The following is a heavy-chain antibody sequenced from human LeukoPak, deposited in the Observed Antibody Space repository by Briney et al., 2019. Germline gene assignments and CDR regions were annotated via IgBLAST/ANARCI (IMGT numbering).Heavy chain of an antibody. CDR2: ISGSGGST. V-gene: IGHV3-23*01. CDR1: GFTFSSYA. D-gene: IGHD3-10*01. Sequence: PGGSLRLSCAASGFTFSSYAMSWVRQAPGKGLEWVSAISGSGGSTYYADSVKGRFTISRDNSKNTLYLQMNSLRAEDTALYYCARGGYLTFYYGSGSYYPDYWGQGTLVTVSS. CDR3: ARGGYLTFYYGSGSYYPDY. J-gene: IGHJ4*02.